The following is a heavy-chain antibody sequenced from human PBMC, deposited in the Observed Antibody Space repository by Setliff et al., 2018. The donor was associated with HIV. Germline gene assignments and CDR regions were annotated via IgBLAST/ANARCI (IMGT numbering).Heavy chain of an antibody. CDR3: ARHVGISIGGTRGDFDC. Sequence: PSETLSLTCTVSGGSMSPYYWSWIRQPPGKGLEWIGYIFSSGSTNYNPSLKSRVTISVDTSKNQFSLRLSSVTAADTAMYYCARHVGISIGGTRGDFDCWGQGTLVTVS. CDR1: GGSMSPYY. D-gene: IGHD6-13*01. V-gene: IGHV4-4*09. CDR2: IFSSGST. J-gene: IGHJ4*02.